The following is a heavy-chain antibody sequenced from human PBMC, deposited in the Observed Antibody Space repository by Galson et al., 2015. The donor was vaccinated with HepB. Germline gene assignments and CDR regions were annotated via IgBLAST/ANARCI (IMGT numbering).Heavy chain of an antibody. CDR1: GFTFSGSA. J-gene: IGHJ5*02. V-gene: IGHV3-73*01. CDR3: ARESGYCSSTSCHRYNWFDP. D-gene: IGHD2-2*01. CDR2: IRSKANSYAT. Sequence: SLRLSCAASGFTFSGSAMHWVRQASGKGLEWVGRIRSKANSYATAYAASVKGRFTISRDDSKNTAYLQMNSLRAEDTAVYYCARESGYCSSTSCHRYNWFDPWGQGTLVTVSS.